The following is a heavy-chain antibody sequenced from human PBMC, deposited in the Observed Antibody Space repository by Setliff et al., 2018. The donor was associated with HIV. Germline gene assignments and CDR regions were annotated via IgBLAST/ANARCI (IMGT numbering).Heavy chain of an antibody. Sequence: SETLSLTCTVSGGSIRTGAYYWTWIRQPAGEGLEWIGRTHASGTTQCEPSLKNRCSMSIDTSKNQFSLKLSSVTAADTAVYYCARQTATGTSATFDSWGQGSLVTVSS. CDR1: GGSIRTGAYY. J-gene: IGHJ4*02. CDR2: THASGTT. V-gene: IGHV4-61*02. D-gene: IGHD2-21*02. CDR3: ARQTATGTSATFDS.